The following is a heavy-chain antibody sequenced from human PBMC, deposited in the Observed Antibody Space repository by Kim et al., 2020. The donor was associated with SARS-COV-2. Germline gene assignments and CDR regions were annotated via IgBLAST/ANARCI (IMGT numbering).Heavy chain of an antibody. J-gene: IGHJ4*02. D-gene: IGHD3-10*01. Sequence: GGSLRLSCAASQFTFNNYAMSWVRQAPGKGLQWVSGISASGDSTYYADSVKGRFTISRDNSKNTLYLQMNSLRAEDTAVYHCAKGEAGSPGVYFDYWGQGTLVTLSS. CDR3: AKGEAGSPGVYFDY. CDR1: QFTFNNYA. CDR2: ISASGDST. V-gene: IGHV3-23*01.